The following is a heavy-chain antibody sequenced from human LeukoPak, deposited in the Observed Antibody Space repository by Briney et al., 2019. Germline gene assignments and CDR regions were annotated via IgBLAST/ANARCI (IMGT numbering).Heavy chain of an antibody. CDR3: ARSVEPYYYYYYYMDV. CDR1: GFTFSSYG. J-gene: IGHJ6*03. V-gene: IGHV3-30*02. Sequence: GGSLRLSCAASGFTFSSYGMHWVRQAPGKGLEWGEFIRYDGSNKYYADSVKGRFTISRDNSKNTLYLQMNSLRAEDTAVYYCARSVEPYYYYYYYMDVWGKGTTVTVSS. CDR2: IRYDGSNK. D-gene: IGHD1-14*01.